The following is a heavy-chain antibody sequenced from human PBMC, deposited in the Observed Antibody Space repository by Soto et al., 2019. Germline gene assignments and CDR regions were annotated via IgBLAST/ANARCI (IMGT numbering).Heavy chain of an antibody. CDR2: ISAYNGDT. CDR3: ARSVAYCSSITCHLDSY. CDR1: GYTFTSYG. V-gene: IGHV1-18*01. Sequence: ASVKVSCKASGYTFTSYGYAWVRQAPGQGLEWMGWISAYNGDTNYAQKFQDRVTLTTDTSTTTAYMELRNLGSDDTAVYYCARSVAYCSSITCHLDSYWGQGTLVTVSS. D-gene: IGHD3-10*01. J-gene: IGHJ4*02.